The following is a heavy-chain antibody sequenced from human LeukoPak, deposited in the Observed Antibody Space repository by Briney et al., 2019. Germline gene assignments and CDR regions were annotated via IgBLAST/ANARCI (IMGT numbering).Heavy chain of an antibody. CDR2: ISGSGGST. J-gene: IGHJ4*02. CDR1: GFTFSSYA. CDR3: ARVLLDYDFWSGYYGPFDY. V-gene: IGHV3-23*01. Sequence: GGSLRLSCAASGFTFSSYAMSWVRQAPGKWLEWVSAISGSGGSTYYADSVKGRFTISRDNPKNTLYLQMNSLRAEDTAVYYCARVLLDYDFWSGYYGPFDYWGQGTLVTVSS. D-gene: IGHD3-3*01.